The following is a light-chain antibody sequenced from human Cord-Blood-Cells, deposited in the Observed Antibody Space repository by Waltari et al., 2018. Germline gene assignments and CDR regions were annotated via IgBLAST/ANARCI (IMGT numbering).Light chain of an antibody. V-gene: IGLV2-23*01. CDR2: EGS. CDR3: CSYAGSSTLV. Sequence: QSALPQPASVSGSPGQSITISCTETSRDVRCYNLSSWYQQHPGKAPKLMIYEGSKRPSGVSDRFSGSKSGNTASLTISGLQAEDEADYYCCSYAGSSTLVFGGGTKLTVL. CDR1: SRDVRCYNL. J-gene: IGLJ3*02.